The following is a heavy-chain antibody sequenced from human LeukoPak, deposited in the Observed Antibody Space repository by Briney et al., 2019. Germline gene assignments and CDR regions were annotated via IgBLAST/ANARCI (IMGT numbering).Heavy chain of an antibody. CDR1: GGTFSSYA. Sequence: SVKVSCKASGGTFSSYAISWVRQAPGQGLEWMGGIIPIFGTANYAQKFQGRVTITADKSTSTAYMELSSLRAEDTAVYYCARDPGSGIAVAARGNYFDYWGQGTLVTVSS. D-gene: IGHD6-19*01. V-gene: IGHV1-69*06. CDR3: ARDPGSGIAVAARGNYFDY. CDR2: IIPIFGTA. J-gene: IGHJ4*02.